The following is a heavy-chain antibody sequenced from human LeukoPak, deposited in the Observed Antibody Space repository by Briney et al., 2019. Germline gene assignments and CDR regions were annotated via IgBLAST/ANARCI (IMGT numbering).Heavy chain of an antibody. CDR1: GFVLSDYY. Sequence: GSLRLSCAASGFVLSDYYMTWIRQPPGKGLEWIGEIIDTGSTKYNSSLKSRVTISVDTSKNEFSLNLTSVTAADTAIYYCARGLASGYPPIPFDYWGQGTLVTVSS. CDR2: IIDTGST. D-gene: IGHD3-3*01. V-gene: IGHV4-34*12. J-gene: IGHJ4*02. CDR3: ARGLASGYPPIPFDY.